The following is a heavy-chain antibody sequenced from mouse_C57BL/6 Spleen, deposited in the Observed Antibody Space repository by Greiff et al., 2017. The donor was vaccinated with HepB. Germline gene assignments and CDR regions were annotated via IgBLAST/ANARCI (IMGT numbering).Heavy chain of an antibody. V-gene: IGHV1-19*01. D-gene: IGHD1-1*01. J-gene: IGHJ3*01. CDR1: GYTFTDYY. CDR3: ARYRGSSYVFAY. Sequence: EVQLQQSGPVLVKPGASVKMSCKASGYTFTDYYMNWVKQSHGKSLEWIGVINPYNGGTSYNQKFKGKATLTVDKSSSTAYMELNSLTSEDSAVYYCARYRGSSYVFAYWGQGTLVTVSA. CDR2: INPYNGGT.